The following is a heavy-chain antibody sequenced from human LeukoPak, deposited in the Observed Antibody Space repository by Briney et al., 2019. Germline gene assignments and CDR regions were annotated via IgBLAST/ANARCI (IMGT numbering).Heavy chain of an antibody. D-gene: IGHD3-10*01. V-gene: IGHV3-30*04. CDR3: ARDSSMLRGPLVIYYFDF. CDR1: GFTFNSYS. J-gene: IGHJ4*02. Sequence: PGRSLRLSCAASGFTFNSYSMHWVRQAPGKGLEWVAVISSDASITYYADSVKGRFTVSRDNSKDTLYLQMNSLRADDTAVYYCARDSSMLRGPLVIYYFDFWGQGTLVTVSS. CDR2: ISSDASIT.